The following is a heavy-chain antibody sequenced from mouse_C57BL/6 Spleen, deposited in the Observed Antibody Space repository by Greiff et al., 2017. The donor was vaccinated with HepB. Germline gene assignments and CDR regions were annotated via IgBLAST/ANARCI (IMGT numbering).Heavy chain of an antibody. CDR2: INPNYGTT. V-gene: IGHV1-39*01. CDR1: GYSFTDYN. J-gene: IGHJ1*03. CDR3: APYYYGSSYWYFDV. Sequence: EVQVVESGPELVKPGASVKISCKASGYSFTDYNMNWVKQSNGKSLEWIGVINPNYGTTSYNQKFKGKATLTVDQSSSTAYMQLNSLTSEDSAVYYCAPYYYGSSYWYFDVWGTGTTVTVSS. D-gene: IGHD1-1*01.